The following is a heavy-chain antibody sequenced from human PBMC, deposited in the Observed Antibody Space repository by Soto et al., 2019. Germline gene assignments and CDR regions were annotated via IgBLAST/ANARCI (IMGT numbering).Heavy chain of an antibody. J-gene: IGHJ6*02. CDR1: GFTFSSYE. CDR3: ARESIRMVRGDPTFYYYYGMDV. Sequence: EVQLVESGGGLVQPGGSLRLSCAASGFTFSSYEMNWVRQAPGKGLEWVSYISSSGSTIYYADSVKGRFTICRDNAKNSLYLQMNSLRAEDTAVYYCARESIRMVRGDPTFYYYYGMDVWGQGTTVTVSS. CDR2: ISSSGSTI. D-gene: IGHD3-10*01. V-gene: IGHV3-48*03.